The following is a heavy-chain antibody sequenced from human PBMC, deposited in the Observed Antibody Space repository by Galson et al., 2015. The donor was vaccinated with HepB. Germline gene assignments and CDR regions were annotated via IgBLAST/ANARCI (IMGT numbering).Heavy chain of an antibody. CDR1: GFTFSSYA. J-gene: IGHJ4*02. D-gene: IGHD6-19*01. V-gene: IGHV3-30-3*01. CDR2: ISYDGSNK. CDR3: AVDVRGRWLVPGYFDY. Sequence: SLRLSCAASGFTFSSYAMHWVRQAPGKGLEWVAVISYDGSNKYYADSVKGRFTISRDNSKNTLYLQMNSLRAEDTAVYYCAVDVRGRWLVPGYFDYWGQGTLVTVSS.